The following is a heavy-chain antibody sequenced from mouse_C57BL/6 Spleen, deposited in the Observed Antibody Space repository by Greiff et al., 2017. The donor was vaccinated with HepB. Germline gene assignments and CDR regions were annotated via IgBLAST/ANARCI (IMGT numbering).Heavy chain of an antibody. J-gene: IGHJ3*01. CDR1: GFTFSSYG. Sequence: EVKLMESGGDLVKPGGSLKLSCAASGFTFSSYGMSWVRQTPDKRLEWVATISSGGSYTYYPDSVKGRFTISRDNAKNTLYLQMSSLKSEDTAMYYCARHDDCSFAYWGQGTLVTVSA. CDR2: ISSGGSYT. CDR3: ARHDDCSFAY. V-gene: IGHV5-6*01. D-gene: IGHD2-4*01.